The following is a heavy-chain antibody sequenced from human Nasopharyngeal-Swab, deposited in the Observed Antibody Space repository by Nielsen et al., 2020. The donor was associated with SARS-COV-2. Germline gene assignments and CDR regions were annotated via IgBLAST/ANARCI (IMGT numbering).Heavy chain of an antibody. CDR2: IWYDGSNK. CDR3: ARALGGYYGMDV. D-gene: IGHD3-16*01. Sequence: VRQAPGKGLEWVAVIWYDGSNKYYADSVKGRFTISRDNSKNTLYLQMNSLRAEDTAVYYCARALGGYYGMDVWGQGTTVTVPS. V-gene: IGHV3-33*01. J-gene: IGHJ6*02.